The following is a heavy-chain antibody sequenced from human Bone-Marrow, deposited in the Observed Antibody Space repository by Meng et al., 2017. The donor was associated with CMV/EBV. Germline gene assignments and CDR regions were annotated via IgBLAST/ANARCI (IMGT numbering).Heavy chain of an antibody. D-gene: IGHD4-11*01. CDR2: ISAYNGQK. Sequence: ASVKVSCKASGYSFTDFGVSWVRQAPGQGLEWMGWISAYNGQKNYAQKFQGRVTMTTDTSTNTAYMDLRSLRSDDTAVYYCVVNLGDYSNYASSFDYWGQGTLVTVSS. CDR3: VVNLGDYSNYASSFDY. J-gene: IGHJ4*02. V-gene: IGHV1-18*01. CDR1: GYSFTDFG.